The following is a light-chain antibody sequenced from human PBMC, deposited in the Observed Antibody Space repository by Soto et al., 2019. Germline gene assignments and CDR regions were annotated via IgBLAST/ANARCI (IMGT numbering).Light chain of an antibody. Sequence: QMTQSPSTLSASVGDRVTITCRASQSISSSLAWYQKKPGEAPKLLIYKASSLEGGVPSRFSGSGSGTEFTLTSSSLQPDDFATYYCQQYSSYWTFGQGTKVEIK. CDR2: KAS. J-gene: IGKJ1*01. V-gene: IGKV1-5*03. CDR1: QSISSS. CDR3: QQYSSYWT.